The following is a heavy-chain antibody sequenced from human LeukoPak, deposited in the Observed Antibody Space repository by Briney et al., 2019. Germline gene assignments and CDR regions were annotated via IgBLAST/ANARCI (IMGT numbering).Heavy chain of an antibody. V-gene: IGHV3-43*02. J-gene: IGHJ3*02. CDR2: ISGDGGST. CDR1: GFTFDDYA. D-gene: IGHD3-9*01. CDR3: AKDTPGFYDILTGEDAFDI. Sequence: GGSLRLSCAASGFTFDDYAMHWVRHAPGKGLEWVSLISGDGGSTYYADSVKGRFTISRDNSKNSLYLQMNSLRTEDTALYYRAKDTPGFYDILTGEDAFDIWGQGTMVTVSS.